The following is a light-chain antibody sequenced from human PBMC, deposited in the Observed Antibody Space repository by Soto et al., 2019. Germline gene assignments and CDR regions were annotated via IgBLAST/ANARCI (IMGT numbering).Light chain of an antibody. J-gene: IGKJ5*01. CDR3: QQYDNLPIT. CDR1: QDISNY. V-gene: IGKV1-33*01. CDR2: DAS. Sequence: DIQMTQSPSSLSASVGDRVTITCQARQDISNYLNWYQQKPGKAPKLLIYDASNLETGVPSRCSGSGSGTDFTFTISSLQPEDIATYYCQQYDNLPITFGQGTRMEIK.